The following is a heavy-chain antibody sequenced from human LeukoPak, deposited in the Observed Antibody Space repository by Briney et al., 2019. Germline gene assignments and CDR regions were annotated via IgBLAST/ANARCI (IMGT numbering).Heavy chain of an antibody. J-gene: IGHJ3*02. CDR1: GFTLSSYA. V-gene: IGHV3-23*01. CDR2: ISGSGGST. D-gene: IGHD2-15*01. CDR3: AKETVVVVAATPDAFDI. Sequence: PGGSLRLSCAVSGFTLSSYAMSWVRQAPGKGLEWVSGISGSGGSTHYADSVKDRFTISRDNSKNTLYLQMNSLRAEDTAVYYCAKETVVVVAATPDAFDIWGQGTMVTASS.